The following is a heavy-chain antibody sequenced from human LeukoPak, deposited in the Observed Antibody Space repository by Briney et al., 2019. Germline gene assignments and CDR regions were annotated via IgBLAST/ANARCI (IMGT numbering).Heavy chain of an antibody. D-gene: IGHD3-9*01. CDR3: AKWGDYDVLTGYYVPDY. CDR2: ILGSGGST. CDR1: GFTFSNYA. V-gene: IGHV3-23*01. J-gene: IGHJ4*02. Sequence: GGSLRLSCAASGFTFSNYAMSWVRQAPGKGLEWVSAILGSGGSTYYADSVKGRFTVSRDNSKSTLYMQMNSLRAEDTALYYCAKWGDYDVLTGYYVPDYWGQGTLVTVSS.